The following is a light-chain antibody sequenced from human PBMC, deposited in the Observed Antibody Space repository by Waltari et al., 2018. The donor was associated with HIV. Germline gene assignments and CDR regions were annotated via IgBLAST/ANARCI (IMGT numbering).Light chain of an antibody. CDR3: QSADNSGTYWR. V-gene: IGLV3-25*03. CDR1: ALPNQY. CDR2: KDS. Sequence: SYELTQPASVSVSPGQTARITCSGDALPNQYTYWYKQKPGQAPVLVIYKDSKRPSGIPERFSGSSSGKTATLTISAVQAEDEADYYCQSADNSGTYWRFGAGTKLTVL. J-gene: IGLJ3*02.